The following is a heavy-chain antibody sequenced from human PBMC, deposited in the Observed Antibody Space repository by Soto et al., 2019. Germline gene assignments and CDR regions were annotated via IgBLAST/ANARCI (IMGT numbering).Heavy chain of an antibody. CDR1: GGSISSYY. Sequence: SETLSLTCTVSGGSISSYYWSWIRQPPGKGLEWIGYIYYSGSTNYNPSLKSRVTVSVDTSKNQFSLKLSSVTAADTAVYYCARERRYYDSSGYLGLYYYYYYGMDVWGQGTTVTVSS. V-gene: IGHV4-59*01. J-gene: IGHJ6*02. CDR2: IYYSGST. CDR3: ARERRYYDSSGYLGLYYYYYYGMDV. D-gene: IGHD3-22*01.